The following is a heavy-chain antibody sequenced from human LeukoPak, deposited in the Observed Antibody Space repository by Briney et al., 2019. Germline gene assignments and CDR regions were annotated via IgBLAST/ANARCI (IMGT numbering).Heavy chain of an antibody. CDR3: ENGLGVGYSYAYGAY. J-gene: IGHJ4*02. V-gene: IGHV3-74*01. D-gene: IGHD5-18*01. CDR2: INGDGSDT. CDR1: GFTFSSYW. Sequence: GGSLRLSCKASGFTFSSYWMHWVRQIPGKGLAWVSRINGDGSDTNSADSVKGRFTISRDNAKNTLYLQMNSLRAEDTAVYYCENGLGVGYSYAYGAYWGQGTLVTGSS.